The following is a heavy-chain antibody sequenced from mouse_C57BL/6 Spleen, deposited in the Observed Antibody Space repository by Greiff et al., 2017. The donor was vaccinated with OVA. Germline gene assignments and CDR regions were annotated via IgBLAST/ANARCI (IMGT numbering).Heavy chain of an antibody. J-gene: IGHJ4*01. D-gene: IGHD2-1*01. Sequence: VKLMESGAELAKPGASVKLSCKASGYTFTSYWMHWVKQRPGQGLEWIGYINPSSGYTKYNQKFKDKATLTADKSSSTAYMQLSSLTYEDSAVYDCASETEYGNYAMDYWGQGTSVTVSS. V-gene: IGHV1-7*01. CDR2: INPSSGYT. CDR1: GYTFTSYW. CDR3: ASETEYGNYAMDY.